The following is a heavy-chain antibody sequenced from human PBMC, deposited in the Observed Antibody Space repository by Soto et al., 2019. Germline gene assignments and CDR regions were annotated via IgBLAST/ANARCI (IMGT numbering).Heavy chain of an antibody. D-gene: IGHD5-18*01. J-gene: IGHJ4*02. CDR2: IYYSGST. CDR1: GGSISSGGYY. V-gene: IGHV4-31*03. Sequence: SETLSLTCTVSGGSISSGGYYWSWIRQHPGKGLEWIGYIYYSGSTYYNPSLKSRVTISVDTSKNQFSLKLSSVTAADTAVYYCARENSYGSPIDYWGQGTLVTAPQ. CDR3: ARENSYGSPIDY.